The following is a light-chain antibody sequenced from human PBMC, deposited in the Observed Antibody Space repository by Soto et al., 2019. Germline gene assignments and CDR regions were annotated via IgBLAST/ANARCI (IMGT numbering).Light chain of an antibody. J-gene: IGKJ5*01. CDR2: VAS. CDR3: QQYGSSPIT. V-gene: IGKV3-20*01. CDR1: QSVSSDN. Sequence: EIVLTQSPGTLSLSPGERATLSCRASQSVSSDNLAWYQQKPGQAPRLLIYVASSRATGIPERFSGSGSGTDFTLTMSRLEPEDFAVYYCQQYGSSPITFGQGTRLEIK.